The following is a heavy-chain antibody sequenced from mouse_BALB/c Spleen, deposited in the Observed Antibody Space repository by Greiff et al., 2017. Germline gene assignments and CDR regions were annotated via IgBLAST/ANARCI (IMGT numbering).Heavy chain of an antibody. Sequence: DLVKPGASVKLSCKASGYTFTSYWINWIKQRPGQGLEWIGRIAPGSGSTYYNEMFKGKATLTVDTSSSTAYIQLSSLSSEDSAVYFCARRGASYGSSGVDSAMAYWGQGTSVTVSA. CDR2: IAPGSGST. CDR3: ARRGASYGSSGVDSAMAY. V-gene: IGHV1S41*01. D-gene: IGHD1-1*01. CDR1: GYTFTSYW. J-gene: IGHJ4*01.